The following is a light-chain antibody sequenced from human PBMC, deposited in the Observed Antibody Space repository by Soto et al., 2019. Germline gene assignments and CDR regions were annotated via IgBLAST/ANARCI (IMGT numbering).Light chain of an antibody. CDR1: QSVSSC. CDR3: QQRRAP. J-gene: IGKJ5*01. Sequence: EIVLTPSPATLSLSPGARATLSCRASQSVSSCLAWYQQEPGQAPRLLIYDASNRATGIPARFSGSGSGTDFTLTIGSLEPEDFAVYYCQQRRAPFGQGTRLEIK. CDR2: DAS. V-gene: IGKV3-11*01.